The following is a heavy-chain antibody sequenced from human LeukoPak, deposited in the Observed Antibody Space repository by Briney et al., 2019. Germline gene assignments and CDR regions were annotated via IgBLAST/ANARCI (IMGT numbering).Heavy chain of an antibody. Sequence: GGSLRLSCAASGFTFSNSAMSWVRQAPGKGLEWVSALSGSGITTYYADSVKGRFTISRDSSKNTLYLQMNSLRAEDTAVYYCAKGIYSSGWSYFDYWGHGTLVTVSS. CDR2: LSGSGITT. D-gene: IGHD6-19*01. CDR1: GFTFSNSA. V-gene: IGHV3-23*01. J-gene: IGHJ4*01. CDR3: AKGIYSSGWSYFDY.